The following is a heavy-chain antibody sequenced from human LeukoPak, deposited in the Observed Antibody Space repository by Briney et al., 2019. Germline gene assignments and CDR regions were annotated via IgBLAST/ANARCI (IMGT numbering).Heavy chain of an antibody. CDR1: GYTLTELP. V-gene: IGHV1-24*01. CDR3: ATGIREGEVGATNY. CDR2: FDPEDGET. J-gene: IGHJ4*02. Sequence: VASVKVSCKVSGYTLTELPMHWVRQAPGKGLEWMGGFDPEDGETIYAQKFQGRVTMTEDTSTDTAYMELSSLRSEDTAVYYCATGIREGEVGATNYWGQGTLVTVSS. D-gene: IGHD1-26*01.